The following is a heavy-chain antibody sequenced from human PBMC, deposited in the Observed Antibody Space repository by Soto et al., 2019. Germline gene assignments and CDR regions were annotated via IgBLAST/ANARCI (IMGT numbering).Heavy chain of an antibody. D-gene: IGHD5-12*01. CDR2: IYYSGST. CDR3: ARHEGEGWATPFDD. Sequence: SETLSLTCTVSGGSISSSSYYWGLLLQSPGKGLEWIGCIYYSGSTYYNPSLKRRVTISVDTSKNQFSLKLSSVTAADTAVYYWARHEGEGWATPFDDWGQGTLVTVSS. V-gene: IGHV4-39*01. CDR1: GGSISSSSYY. J-gene: IGHJ4*02.